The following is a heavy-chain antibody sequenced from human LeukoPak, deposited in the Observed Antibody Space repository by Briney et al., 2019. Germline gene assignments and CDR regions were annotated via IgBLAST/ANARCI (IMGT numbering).Heavy chain of an antibody. Sequence: SVKVSCKASGDTFRRYSITWVRQAPGQGLEWMGRIIPMLGTINHAQKFQDRVTITADTPTSTAYMELSRLRSEDTAVYYCATSATYYYDSTGYTDLDNWGQGILVTVSS. J-gene: IGHJ4*02. V-gene: IGHV1-69*08. CDR2: IIPMLGTI. D-gene: IGHD3-22*01. CDR3: ATSATYYYDSTGYTDLDN. CDR1: GDTFRRYS.